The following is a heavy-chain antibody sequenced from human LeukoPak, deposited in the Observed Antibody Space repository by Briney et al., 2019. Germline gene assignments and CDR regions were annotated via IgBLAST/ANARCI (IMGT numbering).Heavy chain of an antibody. V-gene: IGHV1-2*02. D-gene: IGHD6-13*01. CDR1: GYTFIGYY. J-gene: IGHJ4*02. CDR2: INPVSSGT. CDR3: ASTSSWFHLFDY. Sequence: ASVKLSCKASGYTFIGYYIHWVRQAPGPGHELIGWINPVSSGTNSAKKYQGRGTMTRDTSTSTAYMELSSLRSDDTAMYYCASTSSWFHLFDYWGQGTLVTVSS.